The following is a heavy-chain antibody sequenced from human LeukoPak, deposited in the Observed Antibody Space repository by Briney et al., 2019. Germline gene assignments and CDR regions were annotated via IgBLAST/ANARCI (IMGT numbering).Heavy chain of an antibody. Sequence: GASVKVSCKASGYTFTSYYMHWVRQAPGQGLEWMGIINPSGGSTSYAQKFQGRVTMTRDMSTSTVYMELRSLRSDDTAVYYCARNGGCGGDCFKIDYWGQGTLVTVSS. D-gene: IGHD2-21*01. CDR2: INPSGGST. V-gene: IGHV1-46*01. CDR1: GYTFTSYY. CDR3: ARNGGCGGDCFKIDY. J-gene: IGHJ4*02.